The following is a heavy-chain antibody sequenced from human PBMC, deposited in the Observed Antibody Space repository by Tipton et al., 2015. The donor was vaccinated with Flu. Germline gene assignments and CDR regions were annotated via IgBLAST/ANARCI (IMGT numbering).Heavy chain of an antibody. Sequence: SLRLSCAASGFTFSSYSMNWVRQAPGKGLEWVSSISSSSSYIYYADSVKGRFTISRDNAKNSLYLQMNSLRAEDTAVYYCARALVAGTQWFDYWGQGTLVTVSS. CDR2: ISSSSSYI. V-gene: IGHV3-21*01. D-gene: IGHD6-19*01. J-gene: IGHJ4*02. CDR3: ARALVAGTQWFDY. CDR1: GFTFSSYS.